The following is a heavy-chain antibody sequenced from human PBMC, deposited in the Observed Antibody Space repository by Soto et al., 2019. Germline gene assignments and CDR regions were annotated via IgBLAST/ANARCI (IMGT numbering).Heavy chain of an antibody. CDR2: IINDGGST. D-gene: IGHD2-15*01. Sequence: EVQMLESGGGLVEPGGSLRLSCAGSGLTFAGHGMSWVRQAPGKGLEWISAIINDGGSTHYEDSVQGRFTISRDNSKNPLSSQMNSLRADDTAVYYCATGGYCRAVSCKINIGYFYMDVGCKGTSVIFSS. V-gene: IGHV3-23*01. J-gene: IGHJ6*03. CDR1: GLTFAGHG. CDR3: ATGGYCRAVSCKINIGYFYMDV.